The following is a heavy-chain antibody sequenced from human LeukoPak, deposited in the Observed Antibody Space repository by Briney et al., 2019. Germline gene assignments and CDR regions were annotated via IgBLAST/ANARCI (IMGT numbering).Heavy chain of an antibody. V-gene: IGHV4-59*08. CDR3: ARHGSKFYYYYMDV. J-gene: IGHJ6*03. D-gene: IGHD1-14*01. CDR2: IYYSGST. CDR1: GGSISSYY. Sequence: SETLSLTCTVSGGSISSYYWSWIRQPPGKGLEWIGYIYYSGSTNYNPSLKSRVTISVDTSKNQFSLKLSSGTAADTAVYYCARHGSKFYYYYMDVWGKGTTVTVSS.